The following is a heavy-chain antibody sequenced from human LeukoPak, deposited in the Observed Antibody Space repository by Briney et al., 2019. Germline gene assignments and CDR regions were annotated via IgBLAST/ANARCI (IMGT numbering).Heavy chain of an antibody. V-gene: IGHV4-4*07. CDR3: AKKQWGSGNLEP. J-gene: IGHJ5*02. D-gene: IGHD6-19*01. CDR2: IYTVGST. CDR1: GGSISSYY. Sequence: SETLFLTCLVSGGSISSYYWSWIRQPPRGGGQWIGSIYTVGSTKYNPSLQSRVTISADTSENQISLRLTSVTAADTAVYYCAKKQWGSGNLEPGGQGPLVTVSS.